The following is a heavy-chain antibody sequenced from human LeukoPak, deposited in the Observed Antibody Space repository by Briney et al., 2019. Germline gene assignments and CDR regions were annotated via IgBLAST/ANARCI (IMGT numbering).Heavy chain of an antibody. D-gene: IGHD3-22*01. CDR3: AKGYYYDSSGYPYYFDY. J-gene: IGHJ4*02. CDR2: ISWNSGSI. V-gene: IGHV3-9*03. Sequence: PGRSLRLSCAASGFTFDDYAMHWVRQAPGKGLERVSGISWNSGSIGYADSVKGRFTISRDNAKNSLYLQMNSLRAEDMALYYCAKGYYYDSSGYPYYFDYWGQGTLVTVSS. CDR1: GFTFDDYA.